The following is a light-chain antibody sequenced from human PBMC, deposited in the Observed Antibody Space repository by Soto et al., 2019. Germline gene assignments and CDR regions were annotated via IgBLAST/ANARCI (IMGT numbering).Light chain of an antibody. CDR1: QSISSW. CDR2: DAS. CDR3: QQYNSYSWT. Sequence: DIQMTQSPSTLSASVGDRVTITCRVSQSISSWLAWYQQKPGKAPNLLIYDASSLESGVPSRFSGSGSGSEFTRTISSLQPEDFATYYCQQYNSYSWTSGQGTKVEIK. J-gene: IGKJ1*01. V-gene: IGKV1-5*01.